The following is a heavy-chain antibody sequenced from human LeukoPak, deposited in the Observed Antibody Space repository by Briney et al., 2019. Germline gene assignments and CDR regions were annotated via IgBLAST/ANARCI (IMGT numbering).Heavy chain of an antibody. CDR2: FDPEDGET. CDR3: ARDSNPVTYSSSFDY. CDR1: GYTLTELS. Sequence: GASVKVSCKVSGYTLTELSMHWVRQAPGKGLEWMGGFDPEDGETIYAQKFQGRVTMTEDTSTDTAYMELRSLRSDDTAVYYCARDSNPVTYSSSFDYWGQGTLVTVSS. J-gene: IGHJ4*02. D-gene: IGHD6-13*01. V-gene: IGHV1-24*01.